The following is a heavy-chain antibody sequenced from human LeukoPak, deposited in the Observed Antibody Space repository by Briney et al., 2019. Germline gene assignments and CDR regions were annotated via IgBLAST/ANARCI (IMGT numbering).Heavy chain of an antibody. CDR2: VDHTGST. J-gene: IGHJ4*02. CDR1: DDSITMYY. V-gene: IGHV4-59*12. Sequence: PSETLSLTCTVSDDSITMYYWTWIRQPPGKGLEWIGYVDHTGSTNFNPSLKSRVTISVDTSKNQFSLKLNSVTAADTALYYCATTAIRLGYWGPGTLVTVSS. CDR3: ATTAIRLGY. D-gene: IGHD1-26*01.